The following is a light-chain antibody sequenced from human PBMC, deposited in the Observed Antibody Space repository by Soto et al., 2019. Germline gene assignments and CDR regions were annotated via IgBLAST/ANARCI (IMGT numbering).Light chain of an antibody. CDR2: HAS. Sequence: DIQMTHSPSTLSASIGDRVTITCRASQTINNWLAWYQQEPGKAPNLLIYHASNLETGVPSRFSGSAFGTEFTLTISSLQPDDFATYYCQHYNSYPWTFGQGTKV. CDR1: QTINNW. CDR3: QHYNSYPWT. J-gene: IGKJ1*01. V-gene: IGKV1-5*01.